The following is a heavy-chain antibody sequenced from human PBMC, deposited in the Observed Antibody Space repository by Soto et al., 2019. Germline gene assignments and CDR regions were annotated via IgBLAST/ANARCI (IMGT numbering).Heavy chain of an antibody. CDR2: IYNSGV. D-gene: IGHD2-15*01. J-gene: IGHJ5*02. CDR1: GCSTSSSSYS. V-gene: IGHV4-39*01. Sequence: SETLSLTCPVSGCSTSSSSYSWGWIRQPPGKGLEWIGSIYNSGVDYNPSLKSRVTISVDTSKTQFSLRLTSVTAADTALYYCARHPTGFPNWIDPWGQGIMVTVSS. CDR3: ARHPTGFPNWIDP.